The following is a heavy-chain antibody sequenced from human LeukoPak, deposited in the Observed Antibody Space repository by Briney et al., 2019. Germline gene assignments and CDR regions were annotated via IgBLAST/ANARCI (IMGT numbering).Heavy chain of an antibody. Sequence: SETLSLTCTVSGGSISGYYWSWIRQPAGKGLEWIGRMYTSGSTTYNPSLKSRVTMSVDTSENQFSLKLSSVTAADTAVYYCARAERPLIAAGWGQGTLVTVSS. J-gene: IGHJ4*02. CDR2: MYTSGST. CDR3: ARAERPLIAAG. CDR1: GGSISGYY. D-gene: IGHD6-13*01. V-gene: IGHV4-4*07.